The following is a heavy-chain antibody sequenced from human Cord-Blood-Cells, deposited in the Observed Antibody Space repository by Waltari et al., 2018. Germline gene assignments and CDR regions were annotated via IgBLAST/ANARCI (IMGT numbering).Heavy chain of an antibody. J-gene: IGHJ2*01. D-gene: IGHD3-16*01. CDR2: IIPIFGTA. V-gene: IGHV1-69*01. Sequence: QVQLVQSGAEVKKPGSSVKVSCKASGGPFRSYAISWVRKAPGQGLEGMGGIIPIFGTANYAQKFQGRVTITADESTSTAYMELSSLRSEDTAVYYCARGGEVGQNWYFDLWGRGTLVTVSS. CDR3: ARGGEVGQNWYFDL. CDR1: GGPFRSYA.